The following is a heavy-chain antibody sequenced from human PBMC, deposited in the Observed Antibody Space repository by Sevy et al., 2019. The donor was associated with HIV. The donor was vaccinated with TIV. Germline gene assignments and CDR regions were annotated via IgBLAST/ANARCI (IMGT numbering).Heavy chain of an antibody. CDR1: GYTFTDYY. Sequence: ASVKVSCKASGYTFTDYYIHWVRQAPGQGLEWVGWMNPSPGATLYAQKFKARVTMTRDTSITTAYMDLTNLESDDTAVDFGASAVKGRYGSDRDCRRFDSWGQGTLVTVSS. J-gene: IGHJ4*02. D-gene: IGHD2-15*01. CDR2: MNPSPGAT. V-gene: IGHV1-2*02. CDR3: ASAVKGRYGSDRDCRRFDS.